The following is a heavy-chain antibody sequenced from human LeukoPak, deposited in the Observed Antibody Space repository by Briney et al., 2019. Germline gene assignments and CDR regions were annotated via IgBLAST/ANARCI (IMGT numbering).Heavy chain of an antibody. CDR3: ARGPGGYFDF. V-gene: IGHV3-53*01. J-gene: IGHJ4*02. CDR1: GFTVSSNY. Sequence: GVSLRLSCAASGFTVSSNYMSWVRQAPGKGLEWVSVIYTAGSTKYADSVKGRFTISRDNSKNTLYLQMNSLRAEDTAVYYCARGPGGYFDFWGQGTLVTVSS. CDR2: IYTAGST. D-gene: IGHD1-14*01.